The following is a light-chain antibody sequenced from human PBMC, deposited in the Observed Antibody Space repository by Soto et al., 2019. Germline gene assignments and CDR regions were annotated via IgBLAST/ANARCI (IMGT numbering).Light chain of an antibody. V-gene: IGKV3-15*01. J-gene: IGKJ5*01. CDR1: QSVMSN. CDR2: GPS. Sequence: IVMTQSRATLSVSPGEKATLXCRASQSVMSNLNWYQQKGGRAPRLLIXGPSTRATGIQARLIGSGSGREFTLNISSLHSGDFAVYYCKQYNNWPPITFGQGTQLDIK. CDR3: KQYNNWPPIT.